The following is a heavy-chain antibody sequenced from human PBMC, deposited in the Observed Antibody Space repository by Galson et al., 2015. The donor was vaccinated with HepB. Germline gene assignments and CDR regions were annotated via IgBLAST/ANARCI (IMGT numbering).Heavy chain of an antibody. J-gene: IGHJ4*02. D-gene: IGHD1/OR15-1a*01. CDR3: ARHVHNNRGPDFDS. V-gene: IGHV5-51*01. CDR2: IYPGDSQM. Sequence: QSGAEVKKPGESLRISCKGSDARFNTHWIAWVRQMPGKGLEWMGIIYPGDSQMGYSPSFQGQVTMSVDTSVNTVYLQWSSMKASDTAVDYCARHVHNNRGPDFDSWGQGTPVTVSS. CDR1: DARFNTHW.